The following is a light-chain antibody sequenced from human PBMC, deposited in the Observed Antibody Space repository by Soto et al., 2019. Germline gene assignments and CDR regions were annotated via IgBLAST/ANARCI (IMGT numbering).Light chain of an antibody. CDR3: HQYNNLPPDT. J-gene: IGKJ2*01. CDR1: QGVNNT. Sequence: EIVLTQSPASLSVSPGEGATLSCRASQGVNNTLAWYQQKPGQTPRLLIYGASTRATGIPGRCRGSGSGTAVSIPITSGQFEDFGVYVCHQYNNLPPDTVGRGTKVEIK. V-gene: IGKV3-15*01. CDR2: GAS.